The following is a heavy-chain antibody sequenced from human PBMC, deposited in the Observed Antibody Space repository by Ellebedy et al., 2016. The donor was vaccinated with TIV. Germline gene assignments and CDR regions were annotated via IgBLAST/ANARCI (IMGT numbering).Heavy chain of an antibody. CDR1: GFPFSNYA. Sequence: PGGSLRLSCAASGFPFSNYAMAWVRQAPGKGLEWVSAISQSGGDTYYADSVKGRFSISRDNSKNTLFLRMNNLRVEDTAMYYCARDDALDGGYLDSWGQGTLVTVSS. J-gene: IGHJ4*02. CDR2: ISQSGGDT. D-gene: IGHD3-16*01. CDR3: ARDDALDGGYLDS. V-gene: IGHV3-23*01.